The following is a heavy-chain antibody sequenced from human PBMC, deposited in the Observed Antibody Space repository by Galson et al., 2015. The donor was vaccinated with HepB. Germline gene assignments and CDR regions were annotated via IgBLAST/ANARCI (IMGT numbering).Heavy chain of an antibody. D-gene: IGHD3-10*01. CDR1: GYKFTSYY. Sequence: SVKVSCKASGYKFTSYYMHWVRQAPGQGLEWMGIINPSGGSTDYAQKFRGRLTMTRDTSTSIVFMELSSLRSEDTAVYHCARGVLLWDGPDYWGQGTLVTVSS. J-gene: IGHJ4*02. CDR2: INPSGGST. V-gene: IGHV1-46*01. CDR3: ARGVLLWDGPDY.